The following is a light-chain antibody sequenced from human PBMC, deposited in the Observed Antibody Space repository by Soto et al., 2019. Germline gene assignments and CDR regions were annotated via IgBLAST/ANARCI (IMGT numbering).Light chain of an antibody. CDR1: SSNIGAGYD. Sequence: QSVLTQPPSVSGAPGQRVTISCTGSSSNIGAGYDVHWYQQLPGTAPKLLIYGNSNRPSGVPDRFSGSKSGTSASLAITGLQAEDEADYYCQSYYSSLSGSNVFGTGTRSPS. J-gene: IGLJ1*01. CDR3: QSYYSSLSGSNV. CDR2: GNS. V-gene: IGLV1-40*01.